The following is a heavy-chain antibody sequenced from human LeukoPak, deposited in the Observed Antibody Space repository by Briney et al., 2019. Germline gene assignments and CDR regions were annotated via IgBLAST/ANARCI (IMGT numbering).Heavy chain of an antibody. CDR3: ARFRAGVGEPYGDY. Sequence: ASVKVSCKASGYTFTSYDINWVRQATGQGLEWMGWISAYNGNTNYAQKLQGRVTMTTDTSTSTAYMDLRSLRSDDTAVYYCARFRAGVGEPYGDYWGQGTLVTVSS. V-gene: IGHV1-18*01. CDR1: GYTFTSYD. D-gene: IGHD3-10*01. CDR2: ISAYNGNT. J-gene: IGHJ4*02.